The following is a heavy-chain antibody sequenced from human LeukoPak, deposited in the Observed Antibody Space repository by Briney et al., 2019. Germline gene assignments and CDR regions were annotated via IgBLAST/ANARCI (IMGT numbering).Heavy chain of an antibody. V-gene: IGHV4-59*01. CDR2: IYYSGST. CDR3: ARDFLSTAGYFDY. D-gene: IGHD6-19*01. CDR1: GRSISSYY. Sequence: SATLSLTCTVSGRSISSYYWSWIRQPPGKGLEWNGYIYYSGSTNYNPSLKSRVTISVDTSQNQFSLMLSSVTAADTAVYYCARDFLSTAGYFDYWGQGTLVTVSS. J-gene: IGHJ4*02.